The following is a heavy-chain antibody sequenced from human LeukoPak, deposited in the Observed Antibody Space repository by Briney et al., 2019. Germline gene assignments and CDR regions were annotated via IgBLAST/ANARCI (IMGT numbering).Heavy chain of an antibody. D-gene: IGHD6-13*01. J-gene: IGHJ4*02. CDR1: GYSISSGYY. V-gene: IGHV4-38-2*02. CDR2: IYYSGGT. Sequence: SETLSLTCTVSGYSISSGYYWGWIRQPPGKGLEWIGSIYYSGGTYCNPSLKSRVTISVDTSKNQFSLKLSSVTAADTAVYYCARGYLTWGQGTLVTVSS. CDR3: ARGYLT.